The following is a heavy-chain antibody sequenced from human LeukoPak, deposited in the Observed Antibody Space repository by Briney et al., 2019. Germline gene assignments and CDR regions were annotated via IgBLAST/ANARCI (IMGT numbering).Heavy chain of an antibody. D-gene: IGHD6-13*01. CDR3: AKGPSVSAAGYFDS. CDR2: INSDSSLM. J-gene: IGHJ4*02. V-gene: IGHV3-21*04. CDR1: GFTFSSYS. Sequence: GGSLRLSCAASGFTFSSYSMNWVRQAPGKGLEWVSSINSDSSLMYYAESVKGRFTISRDNARNSLYLQMNSLRAEDTAVYYCAKGPSVSAAGYFDSWGQGTRVTVSS.